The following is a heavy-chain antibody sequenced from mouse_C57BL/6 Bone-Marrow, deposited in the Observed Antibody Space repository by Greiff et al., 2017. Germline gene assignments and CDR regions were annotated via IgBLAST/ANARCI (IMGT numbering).Heavy chain of an antibody. CDR2: IGGDGST. Sequence: QVQLQQSGPGLVAPSQCLSITCTVSGFSLTSYGVSWVRQPPGQGLEWLGGIGGDGSTNYHSALISRLGISKDNSKSQLFRKLNSLQTDNTATYCCAKQGSMMVTDYAMDYWGQGTSVTVSS. J-gene: IGHJ4*01. V-gene: IGHV2-3*01. CDR1: GFSLTSYG. D-gene: IGHD2-3*01. CDR3: AKQGSMMVTDYAMDY.